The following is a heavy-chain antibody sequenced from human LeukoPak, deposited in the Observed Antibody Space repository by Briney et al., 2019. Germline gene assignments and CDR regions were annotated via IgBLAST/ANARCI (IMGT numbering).Heavy chain of an antibody. Sequence: PSETLSLTCTVSGGSISSSSYYWGWIRQPPGKGLEWIGSIYYSGSTYYNPSLKSRVTISVDTSKNQFSLKLSSVTAADTAVYYCASTGCTNGVCPHDYWGQGTLVTVSS. J-gene: IGHJ4*02. V-gene: IGHV4-39*07. D-gene: IGHD2-8*01. CDR2: IYYSGST. CDR1: GGSISSSSYY. CDR3: ASTGCTNGVCPHDY.